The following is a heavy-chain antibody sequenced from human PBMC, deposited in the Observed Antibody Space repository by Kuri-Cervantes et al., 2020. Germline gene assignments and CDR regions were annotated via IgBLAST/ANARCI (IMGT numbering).Heavy chain of an antibody. Sequence: SCAASGFTFSSYGMHWVRQALGKGLEWVTFIRYDGSNKYYADSVKGRFTISRDNSKNALYLQMNSLRAEDTAVYFCARMHYYDSSGYYEYLDYWGQGTLVTVSS. J-gene: IGHJ4*02. CDR3: ARMHYYDSSGYYEYLDY. D-gene: IGHD3-22*01. V-gene: IGHV3-30*02. CDR1: GFTFSSYG. CDR2: IRYDGSNK.